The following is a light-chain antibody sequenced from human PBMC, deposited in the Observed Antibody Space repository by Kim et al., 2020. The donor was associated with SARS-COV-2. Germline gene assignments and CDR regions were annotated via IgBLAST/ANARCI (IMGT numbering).Light chain of an antibody. V-gene: IGKV3-15*01. CDR1: QSLSTN. Sequence: VSPGERATRSCRASQSLSTNLAWYQEKPGQAPRLLIYGASTRATGIPARFSGSGSGTEFTLTISSLQSEDFAVYYCQQYNDWPLYSFGQGTKLEI. J-gene: IGKJ2*03. CDR3: QQYNDWPLYS. CDR2: GAS.